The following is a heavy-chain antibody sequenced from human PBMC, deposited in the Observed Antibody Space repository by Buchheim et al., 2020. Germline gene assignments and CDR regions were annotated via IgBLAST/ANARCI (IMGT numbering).Heavy chain of an antibody. V-gene: IGHV3-11*05. D-gene: IGHD3-10*02. J-gene: IGHJ3*02. CDR2: ISGSTTYT. CDR3: AKVQNPLSMIGAFDI. CDR1: GFTFSDYH. Sequence: QVQLVESGGGLVKPGGSLRLSCAASGFTFSDYHMNWIRQAPGKGLEWISYISGSTTYTRYADSVKGRFTISRDNAKHSLYLQMDSLRAEDTAVYYCAKVQNPLSMIGAFDIWGQGT.